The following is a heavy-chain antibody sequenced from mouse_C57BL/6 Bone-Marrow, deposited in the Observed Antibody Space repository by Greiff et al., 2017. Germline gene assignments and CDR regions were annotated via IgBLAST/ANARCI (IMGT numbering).Heavy chain of an antibody. Sequence: VQLQQSGAELVRPGASVKLSCTASGFNIKDDYMHWVKQRPEQGLEWIGWIDPENGGTEYDSKFQGKATMTADTSSNTAYLQLSSLTSEDTAVYYCTTPGSSPCFDVWGTGTTVTVSS. CDR3: TTPGSSPCFDV. CDR2: IDPENGGT. J-gene: IGHJ1*03. CDR1: GFNIKDDY. V-gene: IGHV14-4*01. D-gene: IGHD1-1*01.